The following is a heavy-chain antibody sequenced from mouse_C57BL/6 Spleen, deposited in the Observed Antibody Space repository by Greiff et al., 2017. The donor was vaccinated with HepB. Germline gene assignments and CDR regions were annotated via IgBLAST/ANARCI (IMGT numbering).Heavy chain of an antibody. CDR2: IYPGNSDT. V-gene: IGHV1-5*01. J-gene: IGHJ4*01. CDR3: TRQMLPGNYYAMDY. CDR1: GYTFTSYW. Sequence: EVQLQQSGTVLARPGASVKMSCKTSGYTFTSYWMHWVKQRPGQGLEWIGAIYPGNSDTSYNQKFKGKAKLTAVTSASTAYMELSSLTNEDSAVYYCTRQMLPGNYYAMDYWGQGTSVTVSS. D-gene: IGHD1-1*01.